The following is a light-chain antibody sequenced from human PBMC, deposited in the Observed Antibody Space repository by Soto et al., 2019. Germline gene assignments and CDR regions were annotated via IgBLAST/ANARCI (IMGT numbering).Light chain of an antibody. CDR3: TSFTSGSTPYV. V-gene: IGLV2-14*03. Sequence: QSALTQPASVSGSPGQSITISCTGTSNDVGGFNYVSWYQQLPGKAPKLVIYDVTHRTSGVSERFSGSRSGNTASLTISGLQAEDEADYYCTSFTSGSTPYVLGTGTKVTVL. J-gene: IGLJ1*01. CDR1: SNDVGGFNY. CDR2: DVT.